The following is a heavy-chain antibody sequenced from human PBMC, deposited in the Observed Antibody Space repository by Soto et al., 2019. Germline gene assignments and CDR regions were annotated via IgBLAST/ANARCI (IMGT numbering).Heavy chain of an antibody. CDR2: ISSSSSYI. D-gene: IGHD1-26*01. CDR3: ARDQGAAAVGATPSGY. CDR1: GFTFSSYI. V-gene: IGHV3-21*01. J-gene: IGHJ4*02. Sequence: GGSLRLSCAASGFTFSSYIMNWVRQAPGKGLEWVSSISSSSSYIYYADSVKGRFTISRDNAKNSLYLQMNSLRAEDTAVYYCARDQGAAAVGATPSGYWGQGTLVTVSS.